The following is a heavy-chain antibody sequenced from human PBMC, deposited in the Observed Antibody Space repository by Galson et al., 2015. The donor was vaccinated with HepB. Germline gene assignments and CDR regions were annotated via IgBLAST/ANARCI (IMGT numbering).Heavy chain of an antibody. D-gene: IGHD2-21*01. CDR1: GFTFSSYS. Sequence: SLRLSCAASGFTFSSYSMNWVRQAPGKGLEWVSYISSSSSTIYYADSVKGRFTISRDNAKNSLYLQMNSLRAEDTAVYYCARVLVVNAFEIWGQGTMVTVSS. V-gene: IGHV3-48*01. CDR3: ARVLVVNAFEI. J-gene: IGHJ3*02. CDR2: ISSSSSTI.